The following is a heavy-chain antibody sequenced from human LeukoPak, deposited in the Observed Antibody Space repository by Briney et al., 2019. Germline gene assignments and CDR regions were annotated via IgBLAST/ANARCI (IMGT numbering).Heavy chain of an antibody. D-gene: IGHD6-13*01. V-gene: IGHV3-11*01. CDR1: GFTFSDYY. CDR3: AKARIAAAGTGAFDV. Sequence: GGSLRLSCAASGFTFSDYYMSWIRQAPGKGLEWVSYISSSGSTIYYADSVKGRFTISRDNSKNSLYLQMNSLRDEDTAVYYCAKARIAAAGTGAFDVWGQGTMVTVSS. J-gene: IGHJ3*01. CDR2: ISSSGSTI.